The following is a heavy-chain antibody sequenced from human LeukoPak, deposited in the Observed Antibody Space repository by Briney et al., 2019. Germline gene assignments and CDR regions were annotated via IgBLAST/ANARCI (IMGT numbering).Heavy chain of an antibody. CDR2: IIPIFGTA. CDR1: GGTFSSYA. CDR3: ARVMVAATRRQDAFDI. D-gene: IGHD2-15*01. J-gene: IGHJ3*02. V-gene: IGHV1-69*13. Sequence: SVKVSCKASGGTFSSYAISWVRQAPGQVLEWMGGIIPIFGTANYAQKFQGRVTITADESTSTAYIELSSLRSEDTAVYYCARVMVAATRRQDAFDIWGQGTMVTVSS.